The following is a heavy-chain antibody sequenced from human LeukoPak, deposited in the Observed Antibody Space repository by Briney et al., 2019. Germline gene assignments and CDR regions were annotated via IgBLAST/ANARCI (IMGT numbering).Heavy chain of an antibody. Sequence: GGSLRLSCAASGFTVSSNYMSWVRQAPGKGLEWVSVIYSGGSTYYADSVKGRFTISRDNSKNTLYLQMNSLRAEDTAVYYCASERKYYYDSSGYYHVGYFQHWGQGTLVTVSS. CDR2: IYSGGST. V-gene: IGHV3-53*01. D-gene: IGHD3-22*01. CDR3: ASERKYYYDSSGYYHVGYFQH. J-gene: IGHJ1*01. CDR1: GFTVSSNY.